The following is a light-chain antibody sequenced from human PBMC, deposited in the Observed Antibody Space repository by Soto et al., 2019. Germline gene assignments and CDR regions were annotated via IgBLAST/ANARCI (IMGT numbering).Light chain of an antibody. V-gene: IGLV2-14*03. CDR3: TSYTTSSPYLV. Sequence: QSVLTQPASVSGSPGQSITISCTGTSSDVGGYNYVSWYQHHPGKAPKLMIYDVTNRPSGVSNRFSGSKSGNTASLTISGLQAEDEADYYCTSYTTSSPYLVFGGGTKLPS. J-gene: IGLJ3*02. CDR2: DVT. CDR1: SSDVGGYNY.